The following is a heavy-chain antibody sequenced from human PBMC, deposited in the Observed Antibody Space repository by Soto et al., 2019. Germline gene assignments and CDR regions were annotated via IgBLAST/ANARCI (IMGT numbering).Heavy chain of an antibody. Sequence: QVQVVQSGAEVKKPGSSVKVSCKASGGSYSTYTISWVRQAPGHGLEWMGRISPILGIANYAQTFQGRVTITADKSTSTAYMELTDLRSEDTAVYYCARESVGDYPLHDYWGQGTLVTVSS. V-gene: IGHV1-69*08. J-gene: IGHJ4*02. CDR3: ARESVGDYPLHDY. CDR1: GGSYSTYT. D-gene: IGHD2-2*01. CDR2: ISPILGIA.